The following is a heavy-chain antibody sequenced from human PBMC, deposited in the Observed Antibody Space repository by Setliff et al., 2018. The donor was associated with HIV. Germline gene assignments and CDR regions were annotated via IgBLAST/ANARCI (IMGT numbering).Heavy chain of an antibody. Sequence: SETLSLTCAVSGYSISSGYFWGWIRQPPGKGLEWIGSIYHSGNTYYSPSLESRVTILLDTSKNQSSLRLSSVTAADTAVYYCARHRGMPGTTWYNHYMDVWGTGATVTVSS. CDR3: ARHRGMPGTTWYNHYMDV. J-gene: IGHJ6*03. D-gene: IGHD1-7*01. CDR2: IYHSGNT. V-gene: IGHV4-38-2*01. CDR1: GYSISSGYF.